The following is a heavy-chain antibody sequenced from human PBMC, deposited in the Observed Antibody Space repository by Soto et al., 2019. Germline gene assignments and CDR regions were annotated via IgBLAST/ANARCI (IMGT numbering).Heavy chain of an antibody. Sequence: GASVKVSCKASGYTFTSYDINWVRQATGQGLEWMGWMNPNSGNTGYAQKFQGRVTITRDTSASTAYMELSSLRSDDTAVYYCAIGSWSAETFDIWGGGTMVTVSS. V-gene: IGHV1-8*01. CDR2: MNPNSGNT. J-gene: IGHJ3*02. CDR1: GYTFTSYD. D-gene: IGHD6-13*01. CDR3: AIGSWSAETFDI.